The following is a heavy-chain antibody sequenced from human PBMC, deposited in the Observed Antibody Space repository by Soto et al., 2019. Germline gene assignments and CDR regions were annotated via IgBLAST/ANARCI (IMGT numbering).Heavy chain of an antibody. J-gene: IGHJ3*02. V-gene: IGHV4-31*03. Sequence: SETLSLTCTVSGGSISSGGYYWSWIRQHPGKGLEWIGYIYYSGSTYYNPSLKSRVTISVDTSKNQFSLKLSSVTAADTAVYYWAGAGRRTAFDIWGQGTMVTVSS. CDR3: AGAGRRTAFDI. CDR1: GGSISSGGYY. CDR2: IYYSGST.